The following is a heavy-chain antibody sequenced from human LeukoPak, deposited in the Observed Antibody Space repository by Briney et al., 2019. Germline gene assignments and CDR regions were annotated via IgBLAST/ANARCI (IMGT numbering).Heavy chain of an antibody. J-gene: IGHJ6*03. CDR2: FSGSII. V-gene: IGHV3-69-1*02. CDR3: ARDATTQVGYVYMDV. CDR1: GFTLRNYA. D-gene: IGHD5-18*01. Sequence: PGGSLRLSCAASGFTLRNYAMSWVRQAPGKGLEWVSAFSGSIIHYADSVEGRFTISRDNAKNSLYLQMNSLRAEDTALYYCARDATTQVGYVYMDVWGKGTTVTISS.